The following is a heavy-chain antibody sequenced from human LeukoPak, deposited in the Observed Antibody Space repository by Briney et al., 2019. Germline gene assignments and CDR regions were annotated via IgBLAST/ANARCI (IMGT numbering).Heavy chain of an antibody. CDR1: GGSISSYY. V-gene: IGHV4-4*07. J-gene: IGHJ6*03. CDR2: IYTTGST. D-gene: IGHD4-23*01. CDR3: ARFPTVAYYYMDV. Sequence: ASETLSLTCTVSGGSISSYYWSWIRPPAGKGLEWIGRIYTTGSTNYNPSLKSRVNMSVDTSKNQFSLKLSSVTAADTAVYYCARFPTVAYYYMDVWGKGTTVTVSS.